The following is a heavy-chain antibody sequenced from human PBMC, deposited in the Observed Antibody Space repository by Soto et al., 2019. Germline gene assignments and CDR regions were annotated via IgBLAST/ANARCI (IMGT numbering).Heavy chain of an antibody. CDR2: ISAYNGNT. CDR1: GYTFNSYG. J-gene: IGHJ4*02. V-gene: IGHV1-18*01. Sequence: ASGKVACNASGYTFNSYGISWVRLAPGQGLEWMGWISAYNGNTNYAQKLQGRVTMTTDTSKGTAYMELRSLRSDDTAVHYCARDKYSGSYYFVGYWGQGTMVTVSS. CDR3: ARDKYSGSYYFVGY. D-gene: IGHD1-26*01.